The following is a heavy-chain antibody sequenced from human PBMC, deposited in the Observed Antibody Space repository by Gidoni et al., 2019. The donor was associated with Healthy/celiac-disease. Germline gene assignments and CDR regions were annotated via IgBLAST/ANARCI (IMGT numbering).Heavy chain of an antibody. CDR1: GGSFRGYY. CDR3: ARVRAARHLSVRSRTLDYYGMDV. Sequence: HVPLQQCVAGLLKPSVTMSLPCAVYGGSFRGYYWSWIRQPPGKGLEWIGEINHSGSTNYNPSLKSRVTISVDTSKNQFSLKLSAVTAADTAVYYWARVRAARHLSVRSRTLDYYGMDVWGQGTTVTVSS. V-gene: IGHV4-34*01. J-gene: IGHJ6*02. CDR2: INHSGST. D-gene: IGHD6-6*01.